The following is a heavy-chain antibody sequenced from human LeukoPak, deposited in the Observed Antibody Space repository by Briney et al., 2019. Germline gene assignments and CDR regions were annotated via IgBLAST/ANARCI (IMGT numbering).Heavy chain of an antibody. V-gene: IGHV1-8*01. J-gene: IGHJ5*02. Sequence: ASVKVSCKASGYTFTSYDINWVRQATGQGLEWMGWMNPNSGNTGYAQKFQGRVTMTRNTCISTAYMELSSLRSERTAEYSWSRGPYLIGGTAGGGWPPFDPWGQGTLVTVSS. CDR1: GYTFTSYD. D-gene: IGHD2-8*02. CDR2: MNPNSGNT. CDR3: SRGPYLIGGTAGGGWPPFDP.